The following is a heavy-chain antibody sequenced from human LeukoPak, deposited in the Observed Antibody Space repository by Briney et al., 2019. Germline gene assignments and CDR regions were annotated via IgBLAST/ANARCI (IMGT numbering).Heavy chain of an antibody. V-gene: IGHV1-18*01. CDR3: ARWRIAARQVHRGAFDI. Sequence: ASVKVSCKASGYTFTSYGISWVRQAPGQGLEWMGWISAYNGNTNYAQKLQGRVTMTTDTSTSTAYMELRSLRSDDTAVYYCARWRIAARQVHRGAFDIWGQGTMVTVSS. D-gene: IGHD6-6*01. J-gene: IGHJ3*02. CDR1: GYTFTSYG. CDR2: ISAYNGNT.